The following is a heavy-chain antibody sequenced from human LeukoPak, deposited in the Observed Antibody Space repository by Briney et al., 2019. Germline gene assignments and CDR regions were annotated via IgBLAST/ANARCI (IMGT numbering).Heavy chain of an antibody. CDR2: ISGSGDST. CDR1: GFSFRSYA. D-gene: IGHD4-17*01. CDR3: ARAAGGDYGDYESQWYFDL. J-gene: IGHJ2*01. Sequence: GGSLRLSCAASGFSFRSYAMSWVRQAPGKGLEWVSAISGSGDSTYYADSVKGRFTISRDNSKNTLYLQMNSLRAEDTAVYYCARAAGGDYGDYESQWYFDLWGRGTLVTVSS. V-gene: IGHV3-23*01.